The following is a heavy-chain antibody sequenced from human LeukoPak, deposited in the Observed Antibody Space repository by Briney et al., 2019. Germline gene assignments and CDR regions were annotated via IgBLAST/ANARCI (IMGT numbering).Heavy chain of an antibody. J-gene: IGHJ5*02. CDR2: INHSGST. V-gene: IGHV4-34*01. CDR3: ARGRITIFGVVISGGWFDP. Sequence: PSETLSLTCAVYGGSFSGYYWSWIRQPPGKGLGWIGEINHSGSTNYNPSLKSRVTISVDTSKNQFSLKLSSVTAADTAVYYCARGRITIFGVVISGGWFDPWGQGTLVTVSS. D-gene: IGHD3-3*01. CDR1: GGSFSGYY.